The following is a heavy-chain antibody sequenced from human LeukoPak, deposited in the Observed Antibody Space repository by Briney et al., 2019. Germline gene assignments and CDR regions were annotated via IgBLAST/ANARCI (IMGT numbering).Heavy chain of an antibody. D-gene: IGHD6-13*01. J-gene: IGHJ4*02. CDR1: GFTFDDYT. Sequence: GGSLRLSCAASGFTFDDYTMHWVRQAPGKGLEWVSLISWDGGSTYYADSVKGRFTISRDNSKNSLYLQMNSLRTEDTALYYCANLAAAGGFDYWGQGTLVTVSS. CDR3: ANLAAAGGFDY. CDR2: ISWDGGST. V-gene: IGHV3-43*01.